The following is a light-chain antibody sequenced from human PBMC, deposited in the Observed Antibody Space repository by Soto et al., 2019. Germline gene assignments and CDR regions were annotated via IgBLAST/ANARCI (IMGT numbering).Light chain of an antibody. CDR3: SSYRTVGPFV. J-gene: IGLJ1*01. CDR1: SSDVGGYNY. CDR2: EVS. Sequence: QSALTQPASVSGSPGQSIAISCTATSSDVGGYNYVSWYQQLPGKDPKLLISEVSNRPSGVSHRFSGSKSGNTASLTISGLQAEDEADYYCSSYRTVGPFVLGTGTKLTVL. V-gene: IGLV2-14*01.